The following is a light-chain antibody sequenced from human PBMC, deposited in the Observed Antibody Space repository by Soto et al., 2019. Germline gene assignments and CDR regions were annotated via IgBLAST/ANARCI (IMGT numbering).Light chain of an antibody. Sequence: VLTHIPNTLSLSPGERATLSCRASENVRTFVDWYQQKPGQAPRLLIYGASNRATGIPARFSGSGSGTDFTLAISSLQPEDSATYYCLQDINYPWTFGQGAKV. CDR3: LQDINYPWT. J-gene: IGKJ1*01. CDR1: ENVRTF. V-gene: IGKV3-11*01. CDR2: GAS.